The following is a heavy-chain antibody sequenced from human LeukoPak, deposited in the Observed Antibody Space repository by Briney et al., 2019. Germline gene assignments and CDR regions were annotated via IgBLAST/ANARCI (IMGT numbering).Heavy chain of an antibody. Sequence: GGSLRLSCAASGFTFSSYAMHWVRQAPGKGLEWVAVISYDGSNKYYADSVKGRFTISRDNSKNTLYLQVNSLRAEDTAVYYCARDRRIAVAGTVETPDAFDIWGQGTMVTVSS. D-gene: IGHD6-19*01. CDR1: GFTFSSYA. J-gene: IGHJ3*02. CDR2: ISYDGSNK. CDR3: ARDRRIAVAGTVETPDAFDI. V-gene: IGHV3-30-3*01.